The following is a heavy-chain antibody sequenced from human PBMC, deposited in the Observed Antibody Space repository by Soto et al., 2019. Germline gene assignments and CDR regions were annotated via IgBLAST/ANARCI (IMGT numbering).Heavy chain of an antibody. CDR3: AGHSRWLQSYYYYGMDV. Sequence: GESLKISCKGSGYSFTSYWISWVRQMPGKGMEWMGRIDPSDSYTNYSPSFQGHVTISADKYISTTYLQWSSLKASDTAIYFCAGHSRWLQSYYYYGMDVWGQGTTVTVSS. CDR2: IDPSDSYT. CDR1: GYSFTSYW. V-gene: IGHV5-10-1*01. D-gene: IGHD5-12*01. J-gene: IGHJ6*02.